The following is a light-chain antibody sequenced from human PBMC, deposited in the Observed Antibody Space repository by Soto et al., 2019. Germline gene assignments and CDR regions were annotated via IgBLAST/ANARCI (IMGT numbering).Light chain of an antibody. CDR2: DVS. V-gene: IGKV1-33*01. Sequence: DIQMTKPPSPLFATIGNKATITCQASQDVNNSLNWYQQKPRKAPNLLIYDVSNLGTGVPSRFSGSGSGTDFTFTISRLQPEDIGTYYCQQYYKVPVTFGQGTRLEI. J-gene: IGKJ5*01. CDR3: QQYYKVPVT. CDR1: QDVNNS.